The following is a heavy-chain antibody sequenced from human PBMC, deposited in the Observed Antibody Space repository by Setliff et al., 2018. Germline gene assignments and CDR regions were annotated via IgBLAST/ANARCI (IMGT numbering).Heavy chain of an antibody. V-gene: IGHV4-38-2*02. CDR3: ARGLNYYDSSGYHYYFDY. CDR1: GYSISSGYY. D-gene: IGHD3-22*01. CDR2: IYHSGNT. Sequence: PSETLSLTCTVSGYSISSGYYWGWIRQPPGKGLEWIGSIYHSGNTYYNPSLKSRVTISVDTSKNQFSLKLSSVTAADTAVYYCARGLNYYDSSGYHYYFDYWGQGTLVTVSS. J-gene: IGHJ4*02.